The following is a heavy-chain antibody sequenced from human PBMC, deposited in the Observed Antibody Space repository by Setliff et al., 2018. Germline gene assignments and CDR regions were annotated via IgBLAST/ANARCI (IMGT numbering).Heavy chain of an antibody. Sequence: GGSLRLSCAASGFTFVNYWMHWVRQAPGKGLVWVSRVNSDGSSTIYADSVKGRFTISRDNSKNTLSLQMNSLRAEDTAVYYCASRGYSYDDAFDIWGQGTMVTVSS. V-gene: IGHV3-74*01. CDR3: ASRGYSYDDAFDI. CDR1: GFTFVNYW. J-gene: IGHJ3*02. D-gene: IGHD5-18*01. CDR2: VNSDGSST.